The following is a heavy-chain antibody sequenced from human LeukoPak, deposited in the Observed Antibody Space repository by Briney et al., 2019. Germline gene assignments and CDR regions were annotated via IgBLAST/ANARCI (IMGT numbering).Heavy chain of an antibody. Sequence: TGGSLRLSCAASGFTFSSHEMNWVRQAPGKGLEWISFISSGDNDIYYADSVKGRFTISRDNTKNSLYLQVNSLRDEDTAVYYCARDLFGVRGANDYWGQGTLVTVSS. CDR2: ISSGDNDI. D-gene: IGHD3-10*01. CDR1: GFTFSSHE. CDR3: ARDLFGVRGANDY. J-gene: IGHJ4*02. V-gene: IGHV3-48*03.